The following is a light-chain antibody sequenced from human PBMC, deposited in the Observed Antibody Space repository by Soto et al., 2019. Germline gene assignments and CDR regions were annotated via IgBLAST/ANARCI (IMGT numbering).Light chain of an antibody. CDR2: GAS. V-gene: IGKV3D-20*02. J-gene: IGKJ4*01. CDR1: QSVSSSY. CDR3: QQRGNWPLT. Sequence: EIVLTQSPVTLSLSPGERATLSCRASQSVSSSYLAWYQQIPGQAPRLLIYGASSRATGIPDRFSGSGSGTDFTLTISSLEPEDFAVYYCQQRGNWPLTFGGGTKVDI.